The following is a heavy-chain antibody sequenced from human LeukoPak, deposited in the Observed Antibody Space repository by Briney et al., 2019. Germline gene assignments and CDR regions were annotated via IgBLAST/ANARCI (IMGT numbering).Heavy chain of an antibody. Sequence: PGGSLRLSCAASGFTFSSYAMSWVRQAPGKGLEWVSAISGSGGSTYYADSVKGRFTISRDNSKNTLYLQMNSLRAEDTAVYYCAKVAQRYCGSTSCYMYSDYWGQGTLATVSS. V-gene: IGHV3-23*01. CDR2: ISGSGGST. J-gene: IGHJ4*02. CDR3: AKVAQRYCGSTSCYMYSDY. CDR1: GFTFSSYA. D-gene: IGHD2-2*02.